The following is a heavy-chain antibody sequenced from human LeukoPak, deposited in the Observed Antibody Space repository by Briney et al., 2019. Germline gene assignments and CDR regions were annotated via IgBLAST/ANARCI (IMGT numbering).Heavy chain of an antibody. D-gene: IGHD4-17*01. Sequence: GASVKVSCKASGYTFTGYYMHWVRQAPGQGLEWMGWINPNSGGTNYAQKFQGRVTMTRDTSISTAYMELSRLRSDDTAVYYCARVCSDYGDSSWYYYYYYYMDVWGKGTTVTVSS. CDR2: INPNSGGT. CDR1: GYTFTGYY. J-gene: IGHJ6*03. CDR3: ARVCSDYGDSSWYYYYYYYMDV. V-gene: IGHV1-2*02.